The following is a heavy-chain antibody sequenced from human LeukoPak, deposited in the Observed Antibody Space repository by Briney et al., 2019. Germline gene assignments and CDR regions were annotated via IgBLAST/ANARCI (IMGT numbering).Heavy chain of an antibody. CDR1: GFTFSSYW. Sequence: PPGGSLRLSCAASGFTFSSYWMHWVRQAPGKGLVWVSRINSDGSSTSYADSVKGRFTISRDNAKNALYLQMNSLRAEDTAVYYCAREEELTGALDFDYWGQGTLVTVSS. D-gene: IGHD3-9*01. CDR3: AREEELTGALDFDY. V-gene: IGHV3-74*01. CDR2: INSDGSST. J-gene: IGHJ4*02.